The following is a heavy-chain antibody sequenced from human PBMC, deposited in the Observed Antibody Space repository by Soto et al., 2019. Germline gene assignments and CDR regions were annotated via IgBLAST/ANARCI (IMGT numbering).Heavy chain of an antibody. CDR3: ARGYYDSSGYYPFDY. CDR1: GGTFSSYA. V-gene: IGHV1-69*13. Sequence: EASVKGSCKASGGTFSSYAISWVRQAPGQGLEWMGGIIPIFGTANYAQKFQGRVTITADESTSTAYMELSSLRSEDTAVYYCARGYYDSSGYYPFDYWGQGTLVTVSS. D-gene: IGHD3-22*01. CDR2: IIPIFGTA. J-gene: IGHJ4*02.